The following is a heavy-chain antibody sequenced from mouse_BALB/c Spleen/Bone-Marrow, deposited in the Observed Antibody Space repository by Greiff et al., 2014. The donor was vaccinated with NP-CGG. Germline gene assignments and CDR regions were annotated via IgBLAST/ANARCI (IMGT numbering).Heavy chain of an antibody. J-gene: IGHJ3*01. CDR2: IDPANGST. CDR3: ARGGGNCDGFAY. Sequence: EVQVEESGAELVKPGASVKLSCTASGFNIKDTYMHWVKQRPEQGLEWIGRIDPANGSTKYDAKFQGKATLTADTSSNTAYLQLSILTSESAAAEYCARGGGNCDGFAYWGQGTLLTVSA. D-gene: IGHD2-1*01. CDR1: GFNIKDTY. V-gene: IGHV14-3*02.